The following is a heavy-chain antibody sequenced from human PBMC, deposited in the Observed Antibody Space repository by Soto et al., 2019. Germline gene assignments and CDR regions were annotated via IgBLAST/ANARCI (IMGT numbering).Heavy chain of an antibody. Sequence: SVKVSFKASGGTFNSYAISWVRQAPGQGLEWMGEIIPFLGTAKYAQKFQGRVTITADESTSTAYMELSSLRSDDTALYYCGKSGYCIRGSCSQGWIDPWGQGTLVTVSS. CDR3: GKSGYCIRGSCSQGWIDP. CDR1: GGTFNSYA. D-gene: IGHD2-15*01. V-gene: IGHV1-69*13. CDR2: IIPFLGTA. J-gene: IGHJ5*02.